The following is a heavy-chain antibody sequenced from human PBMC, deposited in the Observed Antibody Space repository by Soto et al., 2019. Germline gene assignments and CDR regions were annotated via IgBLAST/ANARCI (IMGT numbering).Heavy chain of an antibody. CDR3: VKSRGGNNFDFFD. D-gene: IGHD5-12*01. CDR1: GXTFSSYS. Sequence: GSLRLTCSASGXTFSSYSMHWVRQAPGKGLEYVSGVRGNGDPPFYADSVKGRFTISRDNSKNTLYLQMSSLSADDTAVYYCVKSRGGNNFDFFDWGQGALVTVSS. J-gene: IGHJ4*02. CDR2: VRGNGDPP. V-gene: IGHV3-64D*06.